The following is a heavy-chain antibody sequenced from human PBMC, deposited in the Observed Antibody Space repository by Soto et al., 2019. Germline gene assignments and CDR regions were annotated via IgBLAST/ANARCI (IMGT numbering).Heavy chain of an antibody. CDR2: IIPIFGTA. J-gene: IGHJ5*02. CDR3: ARDGRDCSSTSCYTNWFDP. CDR1: GGTFSSYA. Sequence: QVQLVQSGAEVKKPGSSVKVSCKASGGTFSSYAISWVRQAPGQGLEWMGGIIPIFGTANYAQKFQGRVTITADESTSTAYMELSSLRSEDTAVYYCARDGRDCSSTSCYTNWFDPWGQGTLVTVSS. V-gene: IGHV1-69*01. D-gene: IGHD2-2*02.